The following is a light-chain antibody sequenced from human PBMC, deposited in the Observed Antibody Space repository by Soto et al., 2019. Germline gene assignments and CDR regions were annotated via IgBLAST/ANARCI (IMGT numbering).Light chain of an antibody. CDR3: QHYNNWPRT. Sequence: EIVMTQSPATLSVSPGERATLSCRASQSVSSNLAWYQQKPGQAPRLLIYGASTRATGIPARFSGSGSGTEFTLTISSLQSGDVAVYYWQHYNNWPRTLGQGTKVEIK. J-gene: IGKJ1*01. CDR1: QSVSSN. V-gene: IGKV3-15*01. CDR2: GAS.